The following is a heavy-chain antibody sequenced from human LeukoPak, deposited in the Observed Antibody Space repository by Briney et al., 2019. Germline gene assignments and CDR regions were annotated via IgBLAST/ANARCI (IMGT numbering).Heavy chain of an antibody. CDR1: GYTFSTYD. CDR3: ARAIRYQLLSDY. CDR2: MNPNSGNT. J-gene: IGHJ4*02. Sequence: ASVKVSCKTSGYTFSTYDINWVRQAAGQGLEWMGWMNPNSGNTGFAQKFQGRATITRDTSITTAYLELSSLRSEDTAVYYCARAIRYQLLSDYWGQGTLSPSPQ. D-gene: IGHD2-2*01. V-gene: IGHV1-8*03.